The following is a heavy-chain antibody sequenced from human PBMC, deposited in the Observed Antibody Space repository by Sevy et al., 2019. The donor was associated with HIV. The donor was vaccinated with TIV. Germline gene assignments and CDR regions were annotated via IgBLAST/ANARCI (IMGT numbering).Heavy chain of an antibody. V-gene: IGHV3-33*06. CDR3: AKGGPNSGYDYYFDY. CDR2: IWYDGSKM. D-gene: IGHD5-12*01. J-gene: IGHJ4*02. CDR1: GFTFSNYA. Sequence: GGSLRLSCAASGFTFSNYAMHWVRQAPGKGLAWVALIWYDGSKMFYADSVKGRFTISRDNSESTLYLQMNSLRAEDMALYHCAKGGPNSGYDYYFDYWGQGTLVTVSS.